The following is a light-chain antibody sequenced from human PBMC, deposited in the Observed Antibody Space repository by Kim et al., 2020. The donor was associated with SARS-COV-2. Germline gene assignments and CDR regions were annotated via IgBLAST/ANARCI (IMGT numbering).Light chain of an antibody. CDR2: DNN. V-gene: IGLV3-19*01. J-gene: IGLJ2*01. CDR3: GSRDSDNPLGL. CDR1: SLRFYY. Sequence: ALGQSVKITCQGDSLRFYYASWYQQKPGHAPMLIVYDNNNRPSGIPDRFSGSTSGSTASLTITGAQAEDEADYYCGSRDSDNPLGLFGGGTKLTVL.